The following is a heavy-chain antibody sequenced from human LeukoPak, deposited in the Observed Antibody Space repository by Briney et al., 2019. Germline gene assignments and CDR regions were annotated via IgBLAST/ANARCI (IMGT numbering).Heavy chain of an antibody. CDR1: GGSISSYY. CDR2: IYYSGST. V-gene: IGHV4-39*07. J-gene: IGHJ4*02. Sequence: ETLSLTCTVSGGSISSYYWGWIRQPPGKGLEWIGSIYYSGSTYYNPSLKSRVTISVDTSKNQFSLKLSSVTAADTAVYYCARARGVYSSSWYLVYWGQGTLGTVSS. D-gene: IGHD6-13*01. CDR3: ARARGVYSSSWYLVY.